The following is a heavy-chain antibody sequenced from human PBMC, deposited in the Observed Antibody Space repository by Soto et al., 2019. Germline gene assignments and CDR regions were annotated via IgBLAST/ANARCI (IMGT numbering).Heavy chain of an antibody. CDR1: GYTLTELS. V-gene: IGHV1-24*01. CDR3: ATDPSPFGGPNWFDP. D-gene: IGHD3-16*01. Sequence: ASVKVSCKVSGYTLTELSMHWVRQAPGKGLEWMGGFDPEDGETIYAQKFQGRVTMTEDTSTDTAYMELSSLRSEDTAVYYCATDPSPFGGPNWFDPWGQGTLVTVSS. J-gene: IGHJ5*02. CDR2: FDPEDGET.